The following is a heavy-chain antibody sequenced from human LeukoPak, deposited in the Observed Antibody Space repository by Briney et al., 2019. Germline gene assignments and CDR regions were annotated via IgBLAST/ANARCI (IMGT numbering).Heavy chain of an antibody. CDR3: ARDHLSRLGSYYYYYYMDV. D-gene: IGHD6-25*01. J-gene: IGHJ6*03. V-gene: IGHV4-59*01. Sequence: SETLSLTCTVSGGSISSYYWSWIRQPPGKGLEWIGYIYYSGSTNYNPSLKSRVTISVDTSKNQFSLKLSSVTAADTAVYYCARDHLSRLGSYYYYYYMDVWGKGTTVTVSS. CDR1: GGSISSYY. CDR2: IYYSGST.